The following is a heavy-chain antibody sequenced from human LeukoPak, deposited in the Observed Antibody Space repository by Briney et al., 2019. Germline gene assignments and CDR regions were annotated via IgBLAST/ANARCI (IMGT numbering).Heavy chain of an antibody. CDR3: ARGLLWFGGPSGMDV. D-gene: IGHD3-10*01. CDR2: INHSGST. V-gene: IGHV4-34*01. CDR1: GFSFSGYY. Sequence: SETLSLTCAVYGFSFSGYYWSWVRQPPGKGLEWLGEINHSGSTNYNPSLKRRVTISVDTSKNQFSLKLSSVTAADTAVYDCARGLLWFGGPSGMDVWCKGTTVTVSS. J-gene: IGHJ6*04.